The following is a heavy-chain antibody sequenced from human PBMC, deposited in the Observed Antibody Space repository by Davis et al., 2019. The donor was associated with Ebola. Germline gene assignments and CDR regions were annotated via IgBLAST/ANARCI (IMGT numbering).Heavy chain of an antibody. CDR2: IGFDGNNA. CDR1: GFTFNSYA. V-gene: IGHV3-30*02. CDR3: AKRRPYSDYLDYGGMDV. D-gene: IGHD4-11*01. Sequence: GESLKISCAASGFTFNSYALHWVRQAPGKGLEWVALIGFDGNNAQYADSVKGRFTISRDNSNNTLYLQMNTLRPDDTATYYCAKRRPYSDYLDYGGMDVWGQGTTVTVSS. J-gene: IGHJ6*02.